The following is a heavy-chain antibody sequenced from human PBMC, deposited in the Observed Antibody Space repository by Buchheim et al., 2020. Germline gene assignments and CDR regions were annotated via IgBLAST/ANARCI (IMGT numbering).Heavy chain of an antibody. CDR1: GFTFSSYS. CDR3: ARELGYYYDSSGYYYPGWFDP. CDR2: ISSSSSTI. J-gene: IGHJ5*02. D-gene: IGHD3-22*01. Sequence: EVQLVESGGGLVQPGGSLRLSCAASGFTFSSYSMNWVRQAPGKGLEWVSYISSSSSTIYYADSVKGRFPISRDNAKNSLYLQMNSLRAEDTAVYYCARELGYYYDSSGYYYPGWFDPWGQGTL. V-gene: IGHV3-48*01.